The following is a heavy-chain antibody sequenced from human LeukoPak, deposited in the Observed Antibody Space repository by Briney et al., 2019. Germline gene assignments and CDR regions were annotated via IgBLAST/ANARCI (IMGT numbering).Heavy chain of an antibody. CDR2: IYYSGST. J-gene: IGHJ4*02. V-gene: IGHV4-39*07. CDR3: ARDTFIAAAVYFDY. Sequence: PSETLSLTCTVSGGSISSSSYYWGWIRQPPGKGLEWIGSIYYSGSTYYNPSLKSRVTISVDTSKNQFSLKLSSVTAADTAVYYCARDTFIAAAVYFDYWGQGTLVTVSS. D-gene: IGHD6-13*01. CDR1: GGSISSSSYY.